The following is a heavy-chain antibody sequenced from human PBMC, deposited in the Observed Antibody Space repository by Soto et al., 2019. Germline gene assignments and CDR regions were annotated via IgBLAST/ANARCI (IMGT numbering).Heavy chain of an antibody. Sequence: QVQLVQSGTVVQRRGSSVKVSCQASGGSFSSHGMAWVRQAPGQGLEWMGGIIPTFGTATYAPKFQGRVTITADKSTNTAYKELSSLRSKDTAVYYCASEQSAQDFDYWGQRTLISVSS. CDR2: IIPTFGTA. V-gene: IGHV1-69*06. CDR3: ASEQSAQDFDY. J-gene: IGHJ4*02. CDR1: GGSFSSHG.